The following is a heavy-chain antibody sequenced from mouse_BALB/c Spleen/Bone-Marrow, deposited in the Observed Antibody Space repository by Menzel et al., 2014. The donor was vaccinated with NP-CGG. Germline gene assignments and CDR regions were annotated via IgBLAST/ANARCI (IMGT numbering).Heavy chain of an antibody. V-gene: IGHV14-3*02. CDR2: IDPANGNT. CDR3: ASYYYGRAWFAY. CDR1: GFNIKDTY. D-gene: IGHD1-1*01. Sequence: EVKLMESGAELVKPGASVKLSCTASGFNIKDTYMHWVKRRPGQGLEWIGRIDPANGNTKYDPKFQGKATITADTSSNTAYLQLSSLTSEDTAVYYCASYYYGRAWFAYWGQGTLVTVSA. J-gene: IGHJ3*01.